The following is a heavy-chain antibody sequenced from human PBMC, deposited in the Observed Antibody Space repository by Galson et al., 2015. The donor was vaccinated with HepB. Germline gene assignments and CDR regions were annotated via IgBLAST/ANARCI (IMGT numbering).Heavy chain of an antibody. J-gene: IGHJ4*02. CDR1: GFTFSMYG. CDR3: AKALGSNFFDY. CDR2: ISGGGSTT. Sequence: SLRLSCAASGFTFSMYGMHWVRQAPGKGLEWVSNISGGGSTTFYPDSVKGRFTISRDNSKNTLYLQMNSLRAEDTAVYYCAKALGSNFFDYWGQGTLVTVSS. D-gene: IGHD7-27*01. V-gene: IGHV3-23*01.